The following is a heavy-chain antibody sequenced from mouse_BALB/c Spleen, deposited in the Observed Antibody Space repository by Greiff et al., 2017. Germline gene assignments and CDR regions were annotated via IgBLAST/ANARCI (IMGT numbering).Heavy chain of an antibody. CDR1: GYTFTSYY. Sequence: QVQLQQSGAELVKPGASVKLSCKASGYTFTSYYMYWVKQRPGQGLEWIGEINPSNGGTNFNEKFKSKATLTVDKSSSTAYMQLSSLTSEDSAVYYCTRGERGYWYFDVWGAGTTVTVSS. J-gene: IGHJ1*01. CDR2: INPSNGGT. CDR3: TRGERGYWYFDV. V-gene: IGHV1S81*02.